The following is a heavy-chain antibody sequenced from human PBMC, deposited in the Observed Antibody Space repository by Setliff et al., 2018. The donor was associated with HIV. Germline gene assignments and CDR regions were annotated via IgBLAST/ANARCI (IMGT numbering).Heavy chain of an antibody. V-gene: IGHV4-30-4*08. CDR2: IYYSGRTSHSGTT. CDR3: ARSNLEPTSRLFDP. Sequence: SQTLSLTCTVSGDSITSGGYSWTWIRQPPGKALEWVGYIYYSGRTSHSGTTHYNPAFESRLIISLDMSNNRFSLNLASVTAADTAVYYCARSNLEPTSRLFDPWGPGTLVTVSS. CDR1: GDSITSGGYS. J-gene: IGHJ5*02. D-gene: IGHD1-1*01.